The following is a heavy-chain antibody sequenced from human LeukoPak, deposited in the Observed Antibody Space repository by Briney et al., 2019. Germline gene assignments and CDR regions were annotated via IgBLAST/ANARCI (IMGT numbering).Heavy chain of an antibody. J-gene: IGHJ6*02. CDR2: FDPEDGET. CDR1: GYTLTELS. D-gene: IGHD1-26*01. CDR3: ATLHFRSGSYYGGYYYYYGMDV. Sequence: GASVKVSCKVSGYTLTELSMHWVRQAPGKGLEWMGGFDPEDGETIHAQKFQGRVTMTEDTSTDTAYMELSSLRSEDTAVYYCATLHFRSGSYYGGYYYYYGMDVWGQGTTVTVSS. V-gene: IGHV1-24*01.